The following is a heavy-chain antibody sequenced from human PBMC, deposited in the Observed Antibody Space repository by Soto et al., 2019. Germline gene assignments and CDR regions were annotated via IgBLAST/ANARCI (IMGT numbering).Heavy chain of an antibody. J-gene: IGHJ3*02. CDR2: INHSGST. V-gene: IGHV4-34*01. D-gene: IGHD2-2*01. CDR3: ARLVVVPAAPAEGPDAFDI. Sequence: SETLSLTCAVYGGSFSGYYWSWIRQPPGKGLEWIGEINHSGSTNYNPSLKSRVTISVDTSKNQFSLKLSSVTAADTAVYYCARLVVVPAAPAEGPDAFDIWGQGTMVTVSS. CDR1: GGSFSGYY.